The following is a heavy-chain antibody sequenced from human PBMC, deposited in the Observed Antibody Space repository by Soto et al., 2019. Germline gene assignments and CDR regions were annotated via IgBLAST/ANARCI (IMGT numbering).Heavy chain of an antibody. CDR1: GGTFSSYA. D-gene: IGHD6-13*01. V-gene: IGHV1-69*13. CDR2: IIPIFGTA. J-gene: IGHJ6*02. CDR3: ARARIAAAGDYYYYGMDV. Sequence: SVKVSCKASGGTFSSYAISWVRQAPGQGLEWMGGIIPIFGTANYAQKFQGRVTITADESTSTAYMELSSLRSEDTAVYYCARARIAAAGDYYYYGMDVWGQGTTVTSP.